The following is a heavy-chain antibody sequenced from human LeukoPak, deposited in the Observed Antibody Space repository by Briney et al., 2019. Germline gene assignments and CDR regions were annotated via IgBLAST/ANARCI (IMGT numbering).Heavy chain of an antibody. V-gene: IGHV1-46*01. CDR2: INPSGGST. CDR3: ARGSLLWFGEYPDYYYYMDV. CDR1: GYTFTSYY. J-gene: IGHJ6*03. Sequence: ASVKVSCKASGYTFTSYYMHWVRQAPGQGLEWMGIINPSGGSTSYAQKLQGRVTMTTDTSTSTAYMELRSLRSEDTAVYYCARGSLLWFGEYPDYYYYMDVWGKGTTVTISS. D-gene: IGHD3-10*01.